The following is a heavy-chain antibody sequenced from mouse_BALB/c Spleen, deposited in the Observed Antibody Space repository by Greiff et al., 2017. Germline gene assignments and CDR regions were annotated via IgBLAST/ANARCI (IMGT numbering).Heavy chain of an antibody. Sequence: EVKLVESGGGLVKPGGSLKLSCAASGFTFSDYYMYWVRQTPEKRLEWVATISDGGSYTYYPDSVKGRFTISRDNAKNNLYLQMSSLKSEDTAMYYCARDGVYYGSLDYWGQGTTLTVSS. V-gene: IGHV5-4*02. J-gene: IGHJ2*01. CDR2: ISDGGSYT. D-gene: IGHD2-2*01. CDR1: GFTFSDYY. CDR3: ARDGVYYGSLDY.